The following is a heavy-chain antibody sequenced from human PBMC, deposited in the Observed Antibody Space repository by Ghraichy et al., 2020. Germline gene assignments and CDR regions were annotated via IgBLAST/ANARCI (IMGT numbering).Heavy chain of an antibody. CDR3: ARDILLRNYPIVSIAFDI. CDR2: ISRDGSQK. CDR1: GFSLSGNS. Sequence: GGSLRLSCAASGFSLSGNSMNWVRQAPGKGLEWVSSISRDGSQKYYADSVKGRFTISRDSAHNSLSLQMNSLRAEDTAVYYCARDILLRNYPIVSIAFDIWGQGTMVTFSS. J-gene: IGHJ3*02. V-gene: IGHV3-21*01. D-gene: IGHD5-24*01.